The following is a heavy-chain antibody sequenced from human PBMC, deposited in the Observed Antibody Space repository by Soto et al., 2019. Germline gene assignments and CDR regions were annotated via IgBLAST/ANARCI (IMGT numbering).Heavy chain of an antibody. CDR2: INHSGST. D-gene: IGHD2-2*02. V-gene: IGHV4-34*01. J-gene: IGHJ4*02. CDR3: ARGHRNIVVVADAITAAPEGYFDY. CDR1: CGSFSGYY. Sequence: SETLSLTCSVYCGSFSGYYWSLIRHPPGSGLEGIGEINHSGSTNYNPSLKSRVTISVDMSKNQFSLKLSSVTAADTAVYYCARGHRNIVVVADAITAAPEGYFDYWGQGTLVTVSS.